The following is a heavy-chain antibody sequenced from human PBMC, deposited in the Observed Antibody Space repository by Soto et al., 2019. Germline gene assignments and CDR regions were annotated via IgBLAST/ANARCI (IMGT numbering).Heavy chain of an antibody. V-gene: IGHV4-34*01. CDR1: GGSFSGYY. D-gene: IGHD2-2*01. CDR2: INHSGST. J-gene: IGHJ5*02. CDR3: ARAGVVPAASYWFDP. Sequence: QVQLQQWGAGLLKPSETLSLTCAVYGGSFSGYYWSWIRQPPGKGLEWIGEINHSGSTNYIPSLKSRVTISVDTSKNQFSLKLSSVTAADTAVYYCARAGVVPAASYWFDPWGQGTLVTVSS.